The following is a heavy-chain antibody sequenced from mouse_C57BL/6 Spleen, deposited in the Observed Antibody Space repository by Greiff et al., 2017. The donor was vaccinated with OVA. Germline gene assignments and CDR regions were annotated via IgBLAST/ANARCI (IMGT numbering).Heavy chain of an antibody. CDR3: TSEGYYTYYYAMDY. Sequence: EVQRVESGEGLVKPGGSLKLSCAASGFTFSSYAMSWVRQTPEKRLEWVAYISSGGDYIYYADTVKGRFTISRDNARNTLYLQMSSLKSEDTAMYYCTSEGYYTYYYAMDYWGQGTSVTVSS. D-gene: IGHD2-3*01. V-gene: IGHV5-9-1*02. CDR1: GFTFSSYA. CDR2: ISSGGDYI. J-gene: IGHJ4*01.